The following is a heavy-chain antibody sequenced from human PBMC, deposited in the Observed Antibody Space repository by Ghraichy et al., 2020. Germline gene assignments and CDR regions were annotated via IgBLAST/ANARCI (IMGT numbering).Heavy chain of an antibody. J-gene: IGHJ4*02. CDR1: GFTFSSYW. D-gene: IGHD3-3*01. V-gene: IGHV3-74*01. CDR3: ARGGTEWDY. CDR2: INSDGSST. Sequence: ESLNISCAASGFTFSSYWMHWVRQAPGKGLVWVSCINSDGSSTNYADSVKGRFTISRDNAKNTLHLQMNSLRVEDTAVYYCARGGTEWDYWGQGTLVTVSS.